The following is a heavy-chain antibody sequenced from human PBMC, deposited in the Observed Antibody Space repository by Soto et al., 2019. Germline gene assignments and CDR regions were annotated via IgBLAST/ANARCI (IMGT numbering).Heavy chain of an antibody. Sequence: SETLSLTCAVPGGSISSYYWSWIRQPPGKGLEWIGYIYYSGSTNYNPSLKSRVTISVDTSKNQFSLKLSSVTAADTAVYYCARGNWGSDFDYWGQGTLVTVSS. CDR3: ARGNWGSDFDY. CDR1: GGSISSYY. J-gene: IGHJ4*02. V-gene: IGHV4-59*01. D-gene: IGHD7-27*01. CDR2: IYYSGST.